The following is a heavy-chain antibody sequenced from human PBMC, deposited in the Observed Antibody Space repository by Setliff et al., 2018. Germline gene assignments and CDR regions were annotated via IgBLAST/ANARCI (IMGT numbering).Heavy chain of an antibody. Sequence: SETLSLTCTVSGGSISTYYWSWIRQPPGKGLEWIGYIYYSGRTNYNPSLRSRVTISVDTSKNQFSLKVSSVTAADTAVYYCARHENDYGDYDDAFDIRGQGTMVTVAS. CDR3: ARHENDYGDYDDAFDI. CDR2: IYYSGRT. CDR1: GGSISTYY. D-gene: IGHD4-17*01. J-gene: IGHJ3*02. V-gene: IGHV4-59*08.